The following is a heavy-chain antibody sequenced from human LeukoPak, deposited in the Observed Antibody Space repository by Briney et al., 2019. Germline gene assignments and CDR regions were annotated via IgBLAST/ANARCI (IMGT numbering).Heavy chain of an antibody. D-gene: IGHD2-8*01. Sequence: SETLSLTCAVYAGSFSGYYWSWIRQPPGKGLEWIGEINHSGSTNYNPSLKRRVTISVDTSKNQFSLSLTSVTAADTAVYYCARHWVTLSYFDYWGQGTLVTVSS. CDR2: INHSGST. J-gene: IGHJ4*02. CDR1: AGSFSGYY. CDR3: ARHWVTLSYFDY. V-gene: IGHV4-34*01.